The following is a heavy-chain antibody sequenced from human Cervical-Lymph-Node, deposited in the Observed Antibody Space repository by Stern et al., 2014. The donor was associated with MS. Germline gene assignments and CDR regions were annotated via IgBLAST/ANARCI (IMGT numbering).Heavy chain of an antibody. CDR2: ISYDGSNK. D-gene: IGHD2-2*01. J-gene: IGHJ4*02. CDR1: GFTFSRYG. V-gene: IGHV3-30*03. CDR3: ARDLSSASWIDH. Sequence: DQLVESGGGVVQPGRSLRLSCAASGFTFSRYGLHWVRQAPGKGLEWLTVISYDGSNKYYADSVKGRFTISRDNSKNAVYLQMNSLRTEDTAIYYCARDLSSASWIDHWGQGTLVIVSS.